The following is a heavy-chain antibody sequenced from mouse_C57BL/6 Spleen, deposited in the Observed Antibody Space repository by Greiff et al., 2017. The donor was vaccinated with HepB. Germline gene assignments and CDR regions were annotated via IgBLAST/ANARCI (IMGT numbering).Heavy chain of an antibody. CDR1: GYTFTSYW. V-gene: IGHV1-52*01. CDR3: ATPHYSNYGSFAY. D-gene: IGHD2-5*01. CDR2: IDPSDSET. J-gene: IGHJ3*01. Sequence: VQLQQPGAELVRPGSSVKLSCKASGYTFTSYWMHWVKQRPIQGLEWIGNIDPSDSETHYNQKFKDKATLTVDKSSSTAYMQLSSLTSEDSAVYYCATPHYSNYGSFAYWGQGTLVTVSA.